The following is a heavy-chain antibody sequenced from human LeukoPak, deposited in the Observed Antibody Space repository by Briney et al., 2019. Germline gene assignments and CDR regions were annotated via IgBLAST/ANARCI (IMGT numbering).Heavy chain of an antibody. CDR3: ARHALWFGELYDY. V-gene: IGHV4-38-2*02. J-gene: IGHJ4*02. CDR2: IYHTGNT. Sequence: SETLSLTRTVSFYSISSGYYWGWIRQSPGKGLEWIGNIYHTGNTYYNPSLKSRVTISVDTSKNQFSLKLSSVTAADTAVYYCARHALWFGELYDYWGQGTLVTVSS. D-gene: IGHD3-10*01. CDR1: FYSISSGYY.